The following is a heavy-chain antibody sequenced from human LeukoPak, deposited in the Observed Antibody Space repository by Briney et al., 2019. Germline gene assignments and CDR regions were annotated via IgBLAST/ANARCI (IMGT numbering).Heavy chain of an antibody. V-gene: IGHV3-9*01. CDR1: GFTFDDYA. J-gene: IGHJ6*03. CDR2: ISWNSGSI. Sequence: QSGGSLRLSCAASGFTFDDYAMHWVRQAPGKGLEWVSGISWNSGSIGYADSVKGRFTISRDNAKNSLYLQMNSLRAEDTALYYCAKGILGDYGEYMGVWGKGTTVTVSS. CDR3: AKGILGDYGEYMGV. D-gene: IGHD4-17*01.